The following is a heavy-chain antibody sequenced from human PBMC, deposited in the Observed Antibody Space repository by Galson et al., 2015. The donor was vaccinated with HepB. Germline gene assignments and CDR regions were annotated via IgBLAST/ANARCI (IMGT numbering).Heavy chain of an antibody. J-gene: IGHJ5*02. V-gene: IGHV3-7*03. D-gene: IGHD3-3*01. CDR1: GFTFSNYW. CDR2: IKEDGSEK. Sequence: SLRLSCAASGFTFSNYWMSWVRQAPGKGLEWVANIKEDGSEKYYVDSVKGRFTIPRDNAKNSLYLQMNSLRAEDTAVYYCARDQPHYDFWSGYSNNWFDPWGQGTLVTVSS. CDR3: ARDQPHYDFWSGYSNNWFDP.